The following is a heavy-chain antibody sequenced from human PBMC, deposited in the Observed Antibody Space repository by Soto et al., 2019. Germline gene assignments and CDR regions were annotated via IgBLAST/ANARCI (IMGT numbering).Heavy chain of an antibody. J-gene: IGHJ5*02. CDR1: GGSISSSSYY. CDR2: IYYSGST. CDR3: ARHGGDCSGGSCYLNWFDP. V-gene: IGHV4-39*01. Sequence: QLQLQESGPGLVKPSETLSLTCTVSGGSISSSSYYWGWIRQPPGKGLEWIGSIYYSGSTYYNPSLKRRVTTAADTSKNQFSLKLSSRTAADTAVYYCARHGGDCSGGSCYLNWFDPWGHGTLVTVSS. D-gene: IGHD2-15*01.